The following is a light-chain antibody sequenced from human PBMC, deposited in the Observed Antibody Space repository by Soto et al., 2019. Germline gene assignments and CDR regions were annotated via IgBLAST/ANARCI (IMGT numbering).Light chain of an antibody. Sequence: EIVMTQSPVTLSVSPGERATLSCRASQSVTSNLAWYQQKPGQAPRLLIYGASRRATGVPARFSGSGSGTEFTLTISSLQSEDFAIYYCQQYNNWPRPLGPGTKVDVK. CDR2: GAS. J-gene: IGKJ3*01. CDR1: QSVTSN. V-gene: IGKV3D-15*01. CDR3: QQYNNWPRP.